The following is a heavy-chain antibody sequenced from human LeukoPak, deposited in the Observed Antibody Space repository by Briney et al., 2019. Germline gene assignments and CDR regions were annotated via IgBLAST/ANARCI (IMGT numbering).Heavy chain of an antibody. V-gene: IGHV4-39*01. CDR3: ARHQGSSGWYVDY. CDR2: FYYSGST. Sequence: SETLSLTCNVSGGSISSSSYYWGWIRQPPGKGLEWIGSFYYSGSTYYNPSLKSRVTISVDTSKNQFSLKLSSVTAADTAVYYCARHQGSSGWYVDYWGQGTLVTVSS. J-gene: IGHJ4*02. D-gene: IGHD6-19*01. CDR1: GGSISSSSYY.